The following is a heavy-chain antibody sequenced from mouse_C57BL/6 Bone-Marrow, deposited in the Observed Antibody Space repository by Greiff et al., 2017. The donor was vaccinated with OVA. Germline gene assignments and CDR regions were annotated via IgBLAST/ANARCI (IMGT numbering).Heavy chain of an antibody. CDR3: ARHLWLPLPY. D-gene: IGHD2-2*01. Sequence: EVQGVESGGGLVKPGGSLKLSCAASGFTFSSYTMSWVRQTPEKRLEWVATISGGGGNTYYPDSVKGRFTISRDNAKNTLYLQMSSLRSEDTALYYCARHLWLPLPYWGQGTLVTVSA. CDR1: GFTFSSYT. V-gene: IGHV5-9*01. CDR2: ISGGGGNT. J-gene: IGHJ3*01.